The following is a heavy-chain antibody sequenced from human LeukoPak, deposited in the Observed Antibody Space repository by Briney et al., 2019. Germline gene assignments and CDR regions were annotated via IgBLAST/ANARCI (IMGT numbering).Heavy chain of an antibody. CDR3: ARGGEAITMVRGVPTDFDY. J-gene: IGHJ4*02. Sequence: GASVKVSCKASGYTFTSYGISWVRQAPGQGLEWMGWISAYNGNTNYAQKLQGRVTMTTDTSTSTAYMELSSLRSEDTAVYYCARGGEAITMVRGVPTDFDYWGQGTLVTVSS. CDR1: GYTFTSYG. CDR2: ISAYNGNT. V-gene: IGHV1-18*01. D-gene: IGHD3-10*01.